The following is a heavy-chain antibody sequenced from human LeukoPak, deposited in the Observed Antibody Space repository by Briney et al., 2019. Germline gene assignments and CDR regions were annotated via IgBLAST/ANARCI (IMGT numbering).Heavy chain of an antibody. V-gene: IGHV3-74*01. CDR2: INSDG. J-gene: IGHJ2*01. D-gene: IGHD4-23*01. CDR1: GFTFSSSW. Sequence: GGSLRLSCAASGFTFSSSWMHWVRQGPGKGLVCISRINSDGTYADSVKGRFTISRDNARNTLCLQMDSLRAEDTAVYYCARGGGYGGNSGWYFDLWGRGTLVTVSS. CDR3: ARGGGYGGNSGWYFDL.